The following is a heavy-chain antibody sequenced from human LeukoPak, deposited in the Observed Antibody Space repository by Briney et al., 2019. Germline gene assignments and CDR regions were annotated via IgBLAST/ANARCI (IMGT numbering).Heavy chain of an antibody. J-gene: IGHJ4*02. CDR3: ARDNPLVGAFDY. V-gene: IGHV1-46*01. CDR2: INPSGGST. D-gene: IGHD1-26*01. CDR1: GGTFTSYY. Sequence: ASVKVSCKASGGTFTSYYMHWVRQAPGQGLEWMGIINPSGGSTSNAQKFQGGVTMTMDTSTSTVYMELSSLRSEDTAVYYCARDNPLVGAFDYWGQGTLVTVSS.